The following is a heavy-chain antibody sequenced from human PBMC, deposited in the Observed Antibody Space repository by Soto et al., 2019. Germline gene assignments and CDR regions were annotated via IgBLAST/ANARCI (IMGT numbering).Heavy chain of an antibody. J-gene: IGHJ4*02. CDR3: ARDNYDFWSGYHPFGY. CDR2: ICCCSSTI. Sequence: GGSLRLSCAASGFTFSSYSMNWVRQAPGKGLERVSFICCCSSTIYFADSVKGRFTISRYNAQNSMFLQMNSLRAEDTALYYCARDNYDFWSGYHPFGYWGQGTLVTVSS. D-gene: IGHD3-3*01. CDR1: GFTFSSYS. V-gene: IGHV3-48*01.